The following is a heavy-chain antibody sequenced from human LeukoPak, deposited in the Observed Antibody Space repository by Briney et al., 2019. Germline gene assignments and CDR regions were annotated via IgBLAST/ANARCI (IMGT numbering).Heavy chain of an antibody. Sequence: GGSLRLSCAASGFTFSSCWMSWVRQAPGKGLEWVANIKQDGSEKYYVDSVKGRFTISRDNAKNSLYLQMNSLRAEDTAVYYCARDTIFGVARLSNWFDPWGQGTLVTVSS. V-gene: IGHV3-7*01. CDR2: IKQDGSEK. D-gene: IGHD3-3*01. J-gene: IGHJ5*02. CDR1: GFTFSSCW. CDR3: ARDTIFGVARLSNWFDP.